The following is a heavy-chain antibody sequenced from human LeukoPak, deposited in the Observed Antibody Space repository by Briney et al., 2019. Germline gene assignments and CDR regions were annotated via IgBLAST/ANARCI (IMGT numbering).Heavy chain of an antibody. V-gene: IGHV3-64D*08. CDR1: GFTFSTNS. J-gene: IGHJ5*02. CDR3: VTVGMTSIWSYLRFDP. CDR2: ITSNGGST. Sequence: GGSLRLSCSASGFTFSTNSMHWVRQAPGMGLEFVSAITSNGGSTYYADSVKGRFTISRDNSKNTLYLQMSSLRAEDTAVYYCVTVGMTSIWSYLRFDPRGQGTLVSVSS. D-gene: IGHD1-26*01.